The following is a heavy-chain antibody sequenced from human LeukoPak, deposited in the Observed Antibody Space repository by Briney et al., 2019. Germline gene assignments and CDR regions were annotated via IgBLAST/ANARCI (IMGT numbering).Heavy chain of an antibody. J-gene: IGHJ6*02. V-gene: IGHV1-2*04. Sequence: ASVKVSCKASGYTFTGYYMHWVRQAPGQGLEWMGWINPNSGGTNYAQKFQGWVTMTRDTSISTAYMELSRLRSDDTAVYYCARWGAAAGTDRYYYGMDVWGQGTTVTVSS. CDR2: INPNSGGT. D-gene: IGHD6-13*01. CDR1: GYTFTGYY. CDR3: ARWGAAAGTDRYYYGMDV.